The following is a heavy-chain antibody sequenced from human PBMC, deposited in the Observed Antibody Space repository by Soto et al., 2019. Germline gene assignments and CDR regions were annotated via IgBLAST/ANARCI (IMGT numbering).Heavy chain of an antibody. J-gene: IGHJ3*02. CDR2: IYHGGST. Sequence: SETLSLTCAVSGGSISSSNWWSWVRQPPGKGLEWIGEIYHGGSTNYNPSLKSRVTISVDKSKNQFSLKLSSVTAADTAVYYCARALAVADAFDIWGQGTMVTVSS. D-gene: IGHD6-19*01. V-gene: IGHV4-4*02. CDR3: ARALAVADAFDI. CDR1: GGSISSSNW.